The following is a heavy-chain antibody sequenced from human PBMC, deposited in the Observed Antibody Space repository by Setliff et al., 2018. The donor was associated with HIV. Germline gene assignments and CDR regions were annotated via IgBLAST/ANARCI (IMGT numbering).Heavy chain of an antibody. J-gene: IGHJ6*03. V-gene: IGHV4-34*01. CDR2: INHRGST. CDR3: ARGSVFWDRGNHYQYMDV. CDR1: GGSFSAYF. Sequence: SETLSLTCAVYGGSFSAYFWSWIRQTPGKGLEWIGEINHRGSTNYNSSLKSRVTIGVDTSKNQFSLNLSAVTAADTAVYYFARGSVFWDRGNHYQYMDVWATGTTVTVSS. D-gene: IGHD3-10*01.